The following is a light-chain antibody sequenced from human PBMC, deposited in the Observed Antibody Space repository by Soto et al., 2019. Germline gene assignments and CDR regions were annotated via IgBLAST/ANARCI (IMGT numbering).Light chain of an antibody. CDR3: QQYGSSPWT. J-gene: IGKJ1*01. CDR1: QSVTSNY. Sequence: EIVLTQSPGTLSLSPGERATLSCRASQSVTSNYLAWYQQKPGQAPRLLIYRASSRATGIPVRFSGSGSGTDFTLTISRLEPEDFAVFYCQQYGSSPWTFGQGTKVDIK. V-gene: IGKV3-20*01. CDR2: RAS.